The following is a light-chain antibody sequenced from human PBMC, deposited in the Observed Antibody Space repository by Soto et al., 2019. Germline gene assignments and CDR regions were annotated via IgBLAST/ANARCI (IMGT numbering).Light chain of an antibody. J-gene: IGLJ1*01. CDR2: EVS. V-gene: IGLV2-14*01. Sequence: QSVLTQPASVSGSPGQSITISCTGTTSDVGNYNYVSWYQQHPGKAPKLIIYEVSNRPSGVSDRFSGSKSGNMASLTISGLQAEDEADYFCSSYTTSRSLDYVFGSGTKLTVL. CDR1: TSDVGNYNY. CDR3: SSYTTSRSLDYV.